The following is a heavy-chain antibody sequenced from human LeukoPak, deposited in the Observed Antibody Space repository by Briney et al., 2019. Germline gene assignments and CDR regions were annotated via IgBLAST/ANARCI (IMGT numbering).Heavy chain of an antibody. J-gene: IGHJ5*02. V-gene: IGHV1-18*01. CDR2: ISAYNGNT. CDR3: ARVAVGATTKGWFDP. Sequence: ASVKVSCKASGYTFTSYGISWVRQAPGQGLEWMGWISAYNGNTNYAQKLQGRVTMTTDTSTSTAYMELRSLRSDDTAVYYCARVAVGATTKGWFDPWGQGTLVTVSS. D-gene: IGHD1-26*01. CDR1: GYTFTSYG.